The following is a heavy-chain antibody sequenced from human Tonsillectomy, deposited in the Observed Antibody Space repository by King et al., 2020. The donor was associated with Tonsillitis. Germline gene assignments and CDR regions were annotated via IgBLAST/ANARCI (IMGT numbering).Heavy chain of an antibody. D-gene: IGHD6-13*01. V-gene: IGHV4-34*01. CDR1: GGSFSGYY. CDR3: AREPGIAAAGDWFDP. J-gene: IGHJ5*02. CDR2: INHSGST. Sequence: VQLQQWGAGLLKPSETLSLTCAVYGGSFSGYYWSWILQPPGKGLEWIGEINHSGSTNYNPSLKSRVTISVDTSKNQFSLKLSSVTAADTAVYYCAREPGIAAAGDWFDPWGQGTLVTVSS.